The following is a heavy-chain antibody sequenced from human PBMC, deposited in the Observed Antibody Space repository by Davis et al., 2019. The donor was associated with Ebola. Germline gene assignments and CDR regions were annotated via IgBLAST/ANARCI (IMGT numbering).Heavy chain of an antibody. Sequence: SVKVSCKASGYTFTSYGISWVRRAPGQGLEWMGRIIPILGIANYAQKFQGRVTITADKSTSTAYMELSSLRSEDTAVYYCARDDSSGYPDLDYWGQGTLVTVSS. V-gene: IGHV1-69*04. CDR2: IIPILGIA. CDR3: ARDDSSGYPDLDY. J-gene: IGHJ4*02. D-gene: IGHD3-22*01. CDR1: GYTFTSYG.